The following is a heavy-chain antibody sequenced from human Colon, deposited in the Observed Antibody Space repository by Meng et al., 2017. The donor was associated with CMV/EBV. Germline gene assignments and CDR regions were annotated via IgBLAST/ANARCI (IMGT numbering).Heavy chain of an antibody. CDR3: AKTMTTVTNSRNYFDC. V-gene: IGHV3-23*01. Sequence: SGCTFSTYDMSWVRQAPGKGLEWVSTISSSGGKTYYAESMKGRFTVSRDNSKNMLYLQMNSLRAEDTALFYCAKTMTTVTNSRNYFDCWGQGALVTVSS. D-gene: IGHD4-11*01. J-gene: IGHJ4*02. CDR1: GCTFSTYD. CDR2: ISSSGGKT.